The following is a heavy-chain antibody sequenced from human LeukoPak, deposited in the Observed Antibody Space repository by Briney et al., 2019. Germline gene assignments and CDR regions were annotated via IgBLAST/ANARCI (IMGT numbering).Heavy chain of an antibody. D-gene: IGHD6-19*01. Sequence: GGSLRLSCAASGFSFSNAWMDWVRRAPGKGLEWVGRIKSKTDGGTAHYAAPVKGRFTISRDDSRNTMYLQMNSLKTEDTAVYYCARENRHSSGWYGAFDIWGQGTMVTVSS. CDR2: IKSKTDGGTA. CDR3: ARENRHSSGWYGAFDI. J-gene: IGHJ3*02. CDR1: GFSFSNAW. V-gene: IGHV3-15*01.